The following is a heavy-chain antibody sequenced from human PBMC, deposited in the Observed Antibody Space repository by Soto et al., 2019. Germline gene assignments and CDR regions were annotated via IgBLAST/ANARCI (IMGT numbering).Heavy chain of an antibody. V-gene: IGHV3-23*01. D-gene: IGHD2-2*01. CDR1: GFTFSSYA. CDR3: AKNQGAVVPAAMSGVYYYYYGMDV. J-gene: IGHJ6*02. Sequence: GGSLRLSCAASGFTFSSYAMSWVRQAPGKGLEWVSAISGSGGSTYYADSVKGRFTISRDNSKNTLYLQMNSLRAEDTAVYYCAKNQGAVVPAAMSGVYYYYYGMDVWGQGTTVTVSS. CDR2: ISGSGGST.